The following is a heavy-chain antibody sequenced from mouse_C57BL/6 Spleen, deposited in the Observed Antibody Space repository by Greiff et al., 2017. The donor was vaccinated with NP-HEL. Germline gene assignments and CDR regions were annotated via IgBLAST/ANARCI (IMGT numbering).Heavy chain of an antibody. D-gene: IGHD2-5*01. CDR1: GYTFTSYW. J-gene: IGHJ2*01. CDR3: ARFHYSNYVFDY. CDR2: INPSNGGT. V-gene: IGHV1-53*01. Sequence: VQLQQPGTELVKPGVSVKLSCKASGYTFTSYWMHWVKQRPGQGLEWIGNINPSNGGTNYNEKFKSKATLTVDKSSSTAYMQFSSLTTEDSAVYYCARFHYSNYVFDYWGQGTTLTVSS.